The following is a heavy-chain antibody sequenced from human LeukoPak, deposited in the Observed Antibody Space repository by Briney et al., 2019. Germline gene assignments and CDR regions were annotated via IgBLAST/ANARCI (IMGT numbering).Heavy chain of an antibody. D-gene: IGHD6-19*01. CDR2: INHSGST. Sequence: SETLSLTCAVYGGSFSGYYWSWIRQPPGKGLEWIGEINHSGSTNYNPSLKSRVTISVDTSKNQFSLKLSSVTAADTAVYYCARTYSSGWYFWFDPWGQGTLVTVSS. CDR3: ARTYSSGWYFWFDP. V-gene: IGHV4-34*01. J-gene: IGHJ5*02. CDR1: GGSFSGYY.